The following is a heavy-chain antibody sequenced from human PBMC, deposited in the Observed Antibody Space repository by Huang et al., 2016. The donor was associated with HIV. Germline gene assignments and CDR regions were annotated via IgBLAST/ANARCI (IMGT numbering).Heavy chain of an antibody. V-gene: IGHV3-49*03. D-gene: IGHD3-16*01. CDR3: EVGGYFVDNYSYYMGV. Sequence: EVHLVESGGGLVQPGRSLSLSCTASGFMFGDYTMSWCRQARGGWLEWGVLSRSTGKGETTVYAASVKCILTVSREDSTSFVEVQMNRLKSEDTAVCFCEVGGYFVDNYSYYMGVWGNGAAVTISS. CDR1: GFMFGDYT. CDR2: SRSTGKGETT. J-gene: IGHJ6*03.